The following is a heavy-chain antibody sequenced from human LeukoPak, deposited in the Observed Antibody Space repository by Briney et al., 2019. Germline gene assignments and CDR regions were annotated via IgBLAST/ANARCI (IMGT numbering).Heavy chain of an antibody. J-gene: IGHJ4*02. CDR2: ISYDGSNK. CDR1: GFTFSSYG. CDR3: AKDTVDTAMDTYYFDY. Sequence: GGSLTLSCAASGFTFSSYGMHWVRQAPGKGLEWVAVISYDGSNKYYADSVKGRFTISRDNSKNTLYLQMNSLRAEDTAVYYCAKDTVDTAMDTYYFDYWGQGTLVTVSS. V-gene: IGHV3-30*18. D-gene: IGHD5-18*01.